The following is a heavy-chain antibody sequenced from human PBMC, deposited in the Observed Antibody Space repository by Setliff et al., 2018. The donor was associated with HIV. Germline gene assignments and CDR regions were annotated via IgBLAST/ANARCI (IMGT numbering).Heavy chain of an antibody. D-gene: IGHD3-9*01. CDR1: GFNFGDYY. CDR2: ISKTSTYT. J-gene: IGHJ4*02. CDR3: ARDADELRHFDSYYLDF. Sequence: GGSLRLSCAASGFNFGDYYMTWIRQAPGKGLEWVAYISKTSTYTNYADSVKGRFAISRDNAKDLLYLQMNSLSAEDTAVYYCARDADELRHFDSYYLDFWGQGTLVTVSS. V-gene: IGHV3-11*06.